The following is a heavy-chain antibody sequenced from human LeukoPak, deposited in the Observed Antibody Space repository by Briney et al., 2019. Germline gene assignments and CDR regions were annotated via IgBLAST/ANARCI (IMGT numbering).Heavy chain of an antibody. CDR1: GYTFTSYG. CDR3: ARVHYDILTGYSYFDY. Sequence: ASVKVSCKASGYTFTSYGISWVRQAPGQGLEWMGWISAYNDNTNYAQKLQGRVTMTTDTSTSSAYMELRSLRSDDTAVYYCARVHYDILTGYSYFDYWGQGTLVTVSS. V-gene: IGHV1-18*01. J-gene: IGHJ4*02. CDR2: ISAYNDNT. D-gene: IGHD3-9*01.